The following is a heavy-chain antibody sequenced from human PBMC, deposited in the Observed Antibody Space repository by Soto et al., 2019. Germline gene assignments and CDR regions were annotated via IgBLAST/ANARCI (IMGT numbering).Heavy chain of an antibody. CDR3: ARLGGIVDTGTWIQ. Sequence: LGESLKISRKASGYRFSTYWIGWVRQRPGKGPEWMAIIYPGDSDTRENPSFQGQVTISADKSSNTVHLQWRSLKASDTAIYYCARLGGIVDTGTWIQWGQGTPVTVSS. CDR1: GYRFSTYW. D-gene: IGHD1-26*01. CDR2: IYPGDSDT. J-gene: IGHJ4*02. V-gene: IGHV5-51*01.